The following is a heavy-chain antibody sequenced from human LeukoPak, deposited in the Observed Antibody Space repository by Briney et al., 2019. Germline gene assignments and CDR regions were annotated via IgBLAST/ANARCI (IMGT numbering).Heavy chain of an antibody. CDR2: ISHNENT. J-gene: IGHJ3*02. Sequence: SETLSLTCAVYGGSFSGYYWNWIRQPPGKGLEWIGEISHNENTNYSPSLKSRLTISIDTSKNQFSLKLSSVTAADTAVYYCAREVLEDDAFDIWGQGTMVTVSS. D-gene: IGHD5-24*01. CDR1: GGSFSGYY. CDR3: AREVLEDDAFDI. V-gene: IGHV4-34*01.